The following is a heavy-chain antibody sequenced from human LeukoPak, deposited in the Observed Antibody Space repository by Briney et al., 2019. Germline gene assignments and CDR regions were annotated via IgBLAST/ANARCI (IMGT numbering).Heavy chain of an antibody. CDR1: GGSISSYY. CDR3: ARVIGLAYFDY. CDR2: IYYSGST. J-gene: IGHJ4*02. D-gene: IGHD3-16*02. Sequence: SETLSLTCTVSGGSISSYYWSWIRQPPGKGLEWIGYIYYSGSTNYNPSLKSRVTISVDTSKNQFSLKLSSVTAADTAVYYCARVIGLAYFDYCGQGTLVTVSS. V-gene: IGHV4-59*01.